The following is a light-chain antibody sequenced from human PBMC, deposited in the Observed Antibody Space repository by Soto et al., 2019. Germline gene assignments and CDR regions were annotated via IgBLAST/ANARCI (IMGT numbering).Light chain of an antibody. V-gene: IGKV3-11*01. CDR3: QQRSNWPPIRRT. Sequence: EIVLTQSPATLSLSPGERATLSCRASQSVSSYLAWYQQKPGQAPRLLIYDASNRATGIPARFSGSGSGTDFTLTISSLEPEDFAVYYCQQRSNWPPIRRTFGQGTKVEIK. CDR2: DAS. CDR1: QSVSSY. J-gene: IGKJ1*01.